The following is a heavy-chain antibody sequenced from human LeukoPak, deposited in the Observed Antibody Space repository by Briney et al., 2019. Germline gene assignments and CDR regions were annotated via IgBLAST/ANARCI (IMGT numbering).Heavy chain of an antibody. Sequence: SVKVSCKASGSTFSSYAVGWVRQTPGQGLGWMGGIIPIIGTANKTQKFQGRVTITADESTRTVYMELSSLRSEGTGVYYCARTWAEGVNYGYSKYFHHWGQGTLVIVSS. CDR3: ARTWAEGVNYGYSKYFHH. D-gene: IGHD5-18*01. J-gene: IGHJ1*01. V-gene: IGHV1-69*01. CDR2: IIPIIGTA. CDR1: GSTFSSYA.